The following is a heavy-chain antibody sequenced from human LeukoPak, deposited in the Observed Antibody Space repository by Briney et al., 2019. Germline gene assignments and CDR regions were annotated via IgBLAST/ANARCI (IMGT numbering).Heavy chain of an antibody. V-gene: IGHV4-4*07. D-gene: IGHD5-18*01. J-gene: IGHJ4*02. CDR3: ARGYSYLLY. CDR2: IYSSGST. Sequence: SETLSLTCTVSGGSISSYYWSWIRQPAGKGLEWIGRIYSSGSTNYNPTLKSRVTMSVDTSKNQLSLTLTSVTAADTAVYYCARGYSYLLYWGQGTLVTVSS. CDR1: GGSISSYY.